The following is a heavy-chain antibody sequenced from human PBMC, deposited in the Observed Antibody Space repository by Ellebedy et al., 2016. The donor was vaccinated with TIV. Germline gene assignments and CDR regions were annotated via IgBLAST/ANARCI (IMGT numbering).Heavy chain of an antibody. V-gene: IGHV3-30*03. CDR2: ISFDGSSK. J-gene: IGHJ4*02. CDR3: ATHYDTSGYYYGY. Sequence: GESLKISXAASGSTFGSYGMHWVRQAPGKGLEWVALISFDGSSKYYADSVKGRFTISRDNSKNTLYLHMNSLRAEDTAVYYCATHYDTSGYYYGYWGQGTLLTVSS. D-gene: IGHD3-22*01. CDR1: GSTFGSYG.